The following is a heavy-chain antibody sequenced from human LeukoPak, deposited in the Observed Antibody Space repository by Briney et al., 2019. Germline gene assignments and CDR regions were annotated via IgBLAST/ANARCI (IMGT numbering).Heavy chain of an antibody. Sequence: SETLSLTCTVSGVSISSYYWSWIRQPPGKGLEWIGYIYYSGSTNYNPSLKSRVTISEDTSKNQFSLKLSSVTAADTAVYYCARGVGATGDAFDIWGQGTMVTVSS. V-gene: IGHV4-59*12. D-gene: IGHD1-26*01. J-gene: IGHJ3*02. CDR1: GVSISSYY. CDR2: IYYSGST. CDR3: ARGVGATGDAFDI.